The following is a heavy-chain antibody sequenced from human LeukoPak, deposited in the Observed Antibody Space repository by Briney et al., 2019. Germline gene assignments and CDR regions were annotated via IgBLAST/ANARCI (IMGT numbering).Heavy chain of an antibody. V-gene: IGHV1-18*04. J-gene: IGHJ4*02. CDR1: GYTFTSYG. D-gene: IGHD2-2*01. CDR2: ISAYNGNT. Sequence: ASVKVSCKASGYTFTSYGISWVRQAPGQGLEWMGWISAYNGNTNYAQKLQGRVTMTTDTSTSTAYMELRSLRSDDTAVYYCARVSPRDGCSSTSCYGNFDYWGQGTLVTVSS. CDR3: ARVSPRDGCSSTSCYGNFDY.